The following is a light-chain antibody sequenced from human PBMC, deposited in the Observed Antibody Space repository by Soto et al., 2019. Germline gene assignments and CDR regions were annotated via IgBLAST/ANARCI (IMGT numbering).Light chain of an antibody. CDR3: QQYNNWPWT. CDR1: QSVTSSD. V-gene: IGKV3D-15*01. J-gene: IGKJ1*01. Sequence: EILLTQSPCTLPLSPGERATLSCRASQSVTSSDLAWYQQKPGQAPRLLIYDASNRATGIPPRFSGSGSGTEFTLTISSLRSEDFAIYYCQQYNNWPWTFGQGTKVDIK. CDR2: DAS.